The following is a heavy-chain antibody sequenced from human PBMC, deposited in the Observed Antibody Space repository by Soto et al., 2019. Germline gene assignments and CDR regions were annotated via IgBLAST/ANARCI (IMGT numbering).Heavy chain of an antibody. Sequence: ASVKRSCTASGYTFTNYAMHWVRQAPGQRLEWMGWINAGNGNTKYSQKFQGRVTITRDTSASTAYMELSSLRSEDTAVYYCARATVRYYYYYMDVWGKGTTVTVSS. CDR1: GYTFTNYA. D-gene: IGHD4-17*01. J-gene: IGHJ6*03. V-gene: IGHV1-3*01. CDR2: INAGNGNT. CDR3: ARATVRYYYYYMDV.